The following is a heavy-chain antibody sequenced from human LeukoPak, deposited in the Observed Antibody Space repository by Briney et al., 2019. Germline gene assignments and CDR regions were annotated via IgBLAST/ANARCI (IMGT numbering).Heavy chain of an antibody. CDR1: GFTFSSCA. CDR2: ISGSGDST. J-gene: IGHJ4*02. D-gene: IGHD3-9*01. CDR3: GKPPSDNLLTGSLYYFDY. Sequence: GGSLRLSCAASGFTFSSCAMSWVRQAPGKGLEWVSGISGSGDSTDYADSVKGRFTISRDNSKNTLYLQINSLRAEDTAVYYCGKPPSDNLLTGSLYYFDYGGQGTLVTVSS. V-gene: IGHV3-23*01.